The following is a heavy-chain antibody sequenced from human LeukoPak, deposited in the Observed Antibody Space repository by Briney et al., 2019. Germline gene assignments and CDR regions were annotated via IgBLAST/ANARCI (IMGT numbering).Heavy chain of an antibody. Sequence: PSETLSLTCAVYGGSFSGYYWSWIRQPPGKGLEWTGEINHSGSTNYNPSLKSRVTISVDTSKNQFSLKLSPVTAADTAVYYCAREEGSSWTYYYYGMDVWGQGTTVTVSS. J-gene: IGHJ6*02. CDR1: GGSFSGYY. V-gene: IGHV4-34*01. D-gene: IGHD6-13*01. CDR2: INHSGST. CDR3: AREEGSSWTYYYYGMDV.